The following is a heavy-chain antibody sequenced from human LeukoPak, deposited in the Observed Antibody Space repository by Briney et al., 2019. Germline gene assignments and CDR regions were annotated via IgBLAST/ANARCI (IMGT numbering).Heavy chain of an antibody. J-gene: IGHJ4*02. Sequence: SETLSLTCTVSGGSISSYYWSWIRQPPGKGLEWIGYIYYSGSTSYNPSLKSRVTISVDTSKNQFSLKLSSVTAADTAVYYCARRWLQLGDYFDYWGQGTLVTVSS. CDR1: GGSISSYY. D-gene: IGHD5-24*01. CDR3: ARRWLQLGDYFDY. CDR2: IYYSGST. V-gene: IGHV4-59*01.